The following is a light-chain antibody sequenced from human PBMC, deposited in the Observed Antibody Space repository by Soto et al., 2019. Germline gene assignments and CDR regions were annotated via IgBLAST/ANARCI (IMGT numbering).Light chain of an antibody. Sequence: QSVLTQPPSASGTPGQRVTISCSGSSSNIRSNTVNWYQQLPGTAPKLLIYSNNQRPSGVPDRFSGSKSGTSASLAISGLQSEDEADYYCGAWDDSLNVVVFGGGTKVTVL. CDR3: GAWDDSLNVVV. V-gene: IGLV1-44*01. J-gene: IGLJ2*01. CDR1: SSNIRSNT. CDR2: SNN.